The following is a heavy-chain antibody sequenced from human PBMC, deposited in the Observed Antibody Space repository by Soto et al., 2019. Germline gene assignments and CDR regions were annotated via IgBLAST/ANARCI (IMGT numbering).Heavy chain of an antibody. CDR1: GGSIGSSIYY. J-gene: IGHJ4*02. Sequence: SETLSLTCTVSGGSIGSSIYYWGWIRQPPGKGLEWIGSIYYSVSTYYNPSLKSRFTISVDTSKNQFSLNLSSVTAADTAVYFCAGPSEAILTRCFDNWGQGTLGTVSS. CDR2: IYYSVST. V-gene: IGHV4-39*01. D-gene: IGHD3-9*01. CDR3: AGPSEAILTRCFDN.